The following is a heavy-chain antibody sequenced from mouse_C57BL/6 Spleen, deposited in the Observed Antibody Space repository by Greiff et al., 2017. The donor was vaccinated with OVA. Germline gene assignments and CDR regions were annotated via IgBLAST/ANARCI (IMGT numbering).Heavy chain of an antibody. CDR1: GFTFSSYA. V-gene: IGHV5-4*01. D-gene: IGHD4-1*01. Sequence: EVQLVESGGGLVKPGGSLKLSCAASGFTFSSYAMSWVRQTPEKRLEWVATISDGGSYTYYPDNVKGRFPISRDNAKNNLYLQMSHLKSEDTPMYYCARDKTGECAYWGQGTLVTVSA. J-gene: IGHJ3*01. CDR3: ARDKTGECAY. CDR2: ISDGGSYT.